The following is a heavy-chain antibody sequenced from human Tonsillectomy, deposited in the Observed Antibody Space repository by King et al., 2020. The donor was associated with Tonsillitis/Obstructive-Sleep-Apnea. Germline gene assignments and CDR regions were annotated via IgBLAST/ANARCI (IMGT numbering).Heavy chain of an antibody. CDR3: VKYRSSPPHFFDYRDG. CDR1: GFIVSGSY. D-gene: IGHD6-6*01. CDR2: IYGGGNT. J-gene: IGHJ6*03. Sequence: VQLVESGGGLIQPGGSLRLSCAPSGFIVSGSYMSWVRQAPGKGLEWVSIIYGGGNTYYADSVTGRFTISRDTSKNTLDLQMNSLSTEDTAVYYCVKYRSSPPHFFDYRDGWGKGTTVTVSS. V-gene: IGHV3-53*01.